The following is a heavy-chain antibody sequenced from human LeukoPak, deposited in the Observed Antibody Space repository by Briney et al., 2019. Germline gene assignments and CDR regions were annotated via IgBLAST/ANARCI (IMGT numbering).Heavy chain of an antibody. CDR2: IYYSGST. J-gene: IGHJ4*02. D-gene: IGHD2-8*01. CDR3: ASSEEWLPYDY. CDR1: GGSISSGSYY. Sequence: PSQTLSLTCTVSGGSISSGSYYWSWIRQPAGKGLEWIGSIYYSGSTYYNPSLKSRVTISVDTSKNQFSLKLSSVTAADTAVYYCASSEEWLPYDYWGQGTLVTVSS. V-gene: IGHV4-39*01.